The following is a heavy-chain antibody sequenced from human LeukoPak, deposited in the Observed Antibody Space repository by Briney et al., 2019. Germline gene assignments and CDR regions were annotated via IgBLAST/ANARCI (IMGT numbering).Heavy chain of an antibody. Sequence: GGSLRLSCAASGFTFDDYGMSWVRQAPGKGLEWVSGINWNGGSTGYADSVKGRFTISRDNAKNSLYLQMNSLRAEDTALYYCARGLRRLRITMVRGVGDYYYYYYMDVWGKGTTVTVSS. J-gene: IGHJ6*03. CDR1: GFTFDDYG. V-gene: IGHV3-20*04. CDR2: INWNGGST. CDR3: ARGLRRLRITMVRGVGDYYYYYYMDV. D-gene: IGHD3-10*01.